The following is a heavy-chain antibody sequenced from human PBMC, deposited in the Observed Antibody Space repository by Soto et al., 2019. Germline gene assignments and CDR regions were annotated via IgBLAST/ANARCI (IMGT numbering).Heavy chain of an antibody. J-gene: IGHJ4*02. CDR3: ARLTEAVTTVVY. D-gene: IGHD1-1*01. Sequence: EVHLVESGGNLVQPGGSLRLSCEASGFALSPYWMSWVRQAPGKGLEWVASIKQDGSVKHYVDSVRGRFTISRDNAKNSLFLQMNSLSAEDTAVYYCARLTEAVTTVVYWGQGTAVTVSS. CDR1: GFALSPYW. CDR2: IKQDGSVK. V-gene: IGHV3-7*03.